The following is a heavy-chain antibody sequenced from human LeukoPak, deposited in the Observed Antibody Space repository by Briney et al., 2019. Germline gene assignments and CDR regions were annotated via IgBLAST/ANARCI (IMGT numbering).Heavy chain of an antibody. Sequence: PSETLSLTCAVYGGSFSGYYWSWIRQPPGKGLEWIGEINHSGSTNYNPSLKSRVTIPVDTSKNQFSLKLSSVTAADTAVYYCAGTQYYFDYWGQGTLVTVSS. V-gene: IGHV4-34*01. CDR1: GGSFSGYY. D-gene: IGHD1-1*01. J-gene: IGHJ4*02. CDR3: AGTQYYFDY. CDR2: INHSGST.